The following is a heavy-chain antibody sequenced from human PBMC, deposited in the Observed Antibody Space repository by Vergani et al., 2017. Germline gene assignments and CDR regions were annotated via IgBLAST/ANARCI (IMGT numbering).Heavy chain of an antibody. V-gene: IGHV3-30*18. CDR2: ISYDGSNK. Sequence: VQLLESGGGLVQPGGSLRLSCAASGFTFSSYGIHWVRQAPGKGLEWVAVISYDGSNKYYADSVKGRFTISRDNSKNTLFVQMNSLRAEDTAVYYCAKDRAEYRETYYYYYMDVWGKGTTVTVSS. CDR3: AKDRAEYRETYYYYYMDV. CDR1: GFTFSSYG. J-gene: IGHJ6*03. D-gene: IGHD2-2*02.